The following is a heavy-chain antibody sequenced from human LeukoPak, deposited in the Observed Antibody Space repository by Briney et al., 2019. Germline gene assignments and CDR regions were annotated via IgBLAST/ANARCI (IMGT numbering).Heavy chain of an antibody. D-gene: IGHD2-15*01. CDR1: GGSISSSSYY. CDR3: AVVRSNYYYYYMDV. Sequence: MPSETLSLTCTVSGGSISSSSYYWGWIRQPPGKGLEWIGSIYYSGSTYYNPSLKSRVTISVDTSKNQFSLKLSSVTAADTAVYYSAVVRSNYYYYYMDVWGKGTTVTVSS. J-gene: IGHJ6*03. CDR2: IYYSGST. V-gene: IGHV4-39*07.